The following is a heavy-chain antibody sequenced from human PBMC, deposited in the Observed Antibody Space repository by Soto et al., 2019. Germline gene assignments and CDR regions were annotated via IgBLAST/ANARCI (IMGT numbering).Heavy chain of an antibody. CDR1: GFSLSTSGGD. J-gene: IGHJ3*02. V-gene: IGHV2-5*02. CDR2: IYWDDDK. Sequence: QITLKESGPTLVKPTQTRTLTCTFSGFSLSTSGGDVGWIRQPPGKALEWLALIYWDDDKRYSTSLQSRNTITIDTSKNEVVVTMTNMDPVDPATYYCAHRTWYSMDWQPDDAFDIWGQGTMVTVSS. CDR3: AHRTWYSMDWQPDDAFDI. D-gene: IGHD6-13*01.